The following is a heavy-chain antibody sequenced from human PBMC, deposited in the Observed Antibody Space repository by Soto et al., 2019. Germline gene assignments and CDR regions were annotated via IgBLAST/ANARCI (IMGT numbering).Heavy chain of an antibody. J-gene: IGHJ5*02. V-gene: IGHV3-53*01. D-gene: IGHD3-10*01. CDR1: GFTVSSSH. CDR3: ARLGPYGSESYSFRYNWFDP. Sequence: GGSLRLSCTTSGFTVSSSHMTWVRQAPGKGLEWVSVIYSGGSSYYAVSVQGRFTISRDNSKNTVYLQMNSLRGEDTAMYYCARLGPYGSESYSFRYNWFDPWGQGTLVTV. CDR2: IYSGGSS.